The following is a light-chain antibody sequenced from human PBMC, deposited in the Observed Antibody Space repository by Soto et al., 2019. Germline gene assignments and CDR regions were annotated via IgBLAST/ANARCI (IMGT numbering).Light chain of an antibody. V-gene: IGKV1-5*01. Sequence: DIQMTQSPSTLSASVGDRITITCRASQSVSRRLAWYQQKPGKAPKLLIYDASSLESGVPSRFSGRGSGTDFTLTISSLQPDDCATYYCHTYNSYSLHTFGQGTQLEIK. CDR2: DAS. J-gene: IGKJ2*01. CDR1: QSVSRR. CDR3: HTYNSYSLHT.